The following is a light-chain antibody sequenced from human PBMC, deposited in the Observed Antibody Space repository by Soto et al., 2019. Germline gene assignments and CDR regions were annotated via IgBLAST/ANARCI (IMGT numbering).Light chain of an antibody. V-gene: IGKV3-20*01. CDR3: QQYGSSPLL. J-gene: IGKJ4*01. CDR2: GAS. CDR1: QSVSSSY. Sequence: EIVLTQSPGTLSLSPGERATLSCRASQSVSSSYLAWYQQKPGQAPRLLIYGASTRATGIPDRFSGSGSGTDFTLTISRLEPGDFAVYYCQQYGSSPLLFGGGTKVEIK.